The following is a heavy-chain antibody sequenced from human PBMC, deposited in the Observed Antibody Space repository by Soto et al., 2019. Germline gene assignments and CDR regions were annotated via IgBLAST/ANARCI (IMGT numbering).Heavy chain of an antibody. Sequence: EVQLVQSGAEVKKPGESLRISCKGSGYRLTSYWISWVRQMPGKGLEWMGRIDPRDSYTNYSPSFQGHVTISADKSISTAYLQWSSLKPSDTAMYYCARQRYSSGWLTGPNYYYYYGMNVWGQWSTVTVSS. CDR3: ARQRYSSGWLTGPNYYYYYGMNV. J-gene: IGHJ6*02. CDR2: IDPRDSYT. CDR1: GYRLTSYW. D-gene: IGHD6-19*01. V-gene: IGHV5-10-1*01.